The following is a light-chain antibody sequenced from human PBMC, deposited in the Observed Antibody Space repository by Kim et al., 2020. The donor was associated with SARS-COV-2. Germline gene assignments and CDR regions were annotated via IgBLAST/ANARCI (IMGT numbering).Light chain of an antibody. Sequence: QSVLTQPPSVSAAPGQKVTIPCSGSSSNIGNNYVSWFQQLPGTAPKLLIYDNNKRPSGIPDRFSGSKSGTSATLGITGLQTGDEADYYCGTWDSSLSALFGGGTQLTVL. CDR2: DNN. CDR1: SSNIGNNY. J-gene: IGLJ2*01. V-gene: IGLV1-51*01. CDR3: GTWDSSLSAL.